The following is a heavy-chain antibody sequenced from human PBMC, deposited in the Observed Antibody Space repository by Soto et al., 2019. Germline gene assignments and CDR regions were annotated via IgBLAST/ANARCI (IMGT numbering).Heavy chain of an antibody. CDR3: ARDCPGGYAFDI. D-gene: IGHD3-10*01. CDR1: GGTFSSYA. Sequence: QVQLVQSGAEVKKPGSSVKVSCKASGGTFSSYAISWVRQAPGQGLEWMGGIIPIFGTANYAQKFQGRVTXTADXSTXXXXXXXXXXXXXXTAVYYCARDCPGGYAFDIWGQGTMVTVXX. CDR2: IIPIFGTA. J-gene: IGHJ3*02. V-gene: IGHV1-69*01.